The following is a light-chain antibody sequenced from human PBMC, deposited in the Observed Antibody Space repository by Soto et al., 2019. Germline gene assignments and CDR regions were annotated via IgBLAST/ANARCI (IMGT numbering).Light chain of an antibody. CDR1: QSVSSY. V-gene: IGKV3-11*01. CDR2: DAS. J-gene: IGKJ4*01. CDR3: QQRSNWPPT. Sequence: EIVLTQSPAPLSLSPGERATLSCRASQSVSSYLAWYQQNPGQAPRLLIYDASNRATGIPARFSGSGSGTDFTLTISSLETEDFAVYYWQQRSNWPPTFGGGTKVEI.